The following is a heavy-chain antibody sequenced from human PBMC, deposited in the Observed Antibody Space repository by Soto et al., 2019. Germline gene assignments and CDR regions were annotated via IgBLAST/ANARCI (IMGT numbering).Heavy chain of an antibody. J-gene: IGHJ4*02. CDR3: ARGCWVSSGSSICYRD. D-gene: IGHD2-2*02. Sequence: GGSLRLSCAASGLTFSNYAMTWVRQAPGEGLEWVSTISGSGGSAYHADSVRGRFTISRDNSKNTVYLQMNSLRADDTAVYYCARGCWVSSGSSICYRDWGQGTLVTVSS. CDR2: ISGSGGSA. CDR1: GLTFSNYA. V-gene: IGHV3-23*01.